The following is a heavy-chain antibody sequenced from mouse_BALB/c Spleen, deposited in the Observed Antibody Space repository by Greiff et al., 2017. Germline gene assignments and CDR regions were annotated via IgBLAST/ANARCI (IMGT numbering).Heavy chain of an antibody. V-gene: IGHV5-9-4*01. CDR3: ARDRGMIADWYFDV. D-gene: IGHD2-4*01. Sequence: EVKLMESGGGLVKPGGSLKLSCAASGFTFSSYAMSWVRQSPEKRLEWVAEISSGGSYTYYPDTVTGRFTISRDNAKNTLYLEMSSLRSEDTAMYYCARDRGMIADWYFDVWGAGTTVTVSS. CDR2: ISSGGSYT. J-gene: IGHJ1*01. CDR1: GFTFSSYA.